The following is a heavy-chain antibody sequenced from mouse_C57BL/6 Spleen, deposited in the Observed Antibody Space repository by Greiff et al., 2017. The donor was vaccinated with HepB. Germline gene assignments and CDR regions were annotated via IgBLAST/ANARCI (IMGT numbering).Heavy chain of an antibody. V-gene: IGHV1-26*01. CDR1: GYTFTDYY. CDR2: INPNNGGT. J-gene: IGHJ3*01. Sequence: EVQLQQSGPELVKPGASVKISCKASGYTFTDYYMNWVKQSHGKSLEWIGDINPNNGGTSYNQKFKGKATLTVDKSSSTAYMELRSLTSEDSAVYYCARLEYDDGYSFAYWGQGTLVTVSA. D-gene: IGHD2-3*01. CDR3: ARLEYDDGYSFAY.